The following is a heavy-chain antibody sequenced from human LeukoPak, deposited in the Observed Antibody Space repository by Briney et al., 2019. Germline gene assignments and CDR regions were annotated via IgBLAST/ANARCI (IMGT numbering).Heavy chain of an antibody. CDR3: ARDNLRYCSGGSCYALFDY. D-gene: IGHD2-15*01. J-gene: IGHJ4*02. V-gene: IGHV4-61*01. CDR2: IYYSGST. Sequence: SETLSLTCTVSGGSVSSGSYYWSWIRQPPAKGLEWIGYIYYSGSTNYNPSLKSRVTISVDTSKNQFSLKLSSVTAADTAVYYCARDNLRYCSGGSCYALFDYWGQGTLVTVSS. CDR1: GGSVSSGSYY.